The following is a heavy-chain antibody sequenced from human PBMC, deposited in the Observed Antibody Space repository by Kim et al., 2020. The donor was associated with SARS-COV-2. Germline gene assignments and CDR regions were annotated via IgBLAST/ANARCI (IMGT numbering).Heavy chain of an antibody. CDR2: FYYSGST. CDR3: AIFYNNVWNEGWFDP. CDR1: GGSISNYY. Sequence: SETLSLTCTVSGGSISNYYWSWIRQPPGKGLEWIGYFYYSGSTNYNPSLKSRVTISIDTSKNQFSLKVNSVTAADTAVYYCAIFYNNVWNEGWFDPWGQGTLVTVSS. V-gene: IGHV4-59*08. J-gene: IGHJ5*02. D-gene: IGHD1-1*01.